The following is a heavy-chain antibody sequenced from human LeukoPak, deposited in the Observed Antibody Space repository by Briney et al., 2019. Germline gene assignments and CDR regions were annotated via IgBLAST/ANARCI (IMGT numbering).Heavy chain of an antibody. V-gene: IGHV4-59*01. J-gene: IGHJ4*02. CDR2: IYYSGST. CDR3: ARSGGIAAVGAY. CDR1: GGSISSYY. D-gene: IGHD6-13*01. Sequence: SETLSLTCTVSGGSISSYYWSWIRQPPGKGLEWIGYIYYSGSTNYNPSLKSRVTISVDTSKNQFSLKLSSVTAADTAVYYCARSGGIAAVGAYWGQGTLVTVSS.